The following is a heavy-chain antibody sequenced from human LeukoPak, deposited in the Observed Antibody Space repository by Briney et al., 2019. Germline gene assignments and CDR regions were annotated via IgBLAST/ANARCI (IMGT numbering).Heavy chain of an antibody. CDR1: GFTFSSYG. CDR3: AKETAAPPAEYFQH. D-gene: IGHD2-2*01. CDR2: ISYDGSNK. Sequence: GGSLRLSCAASGFTFSSYGMHWVRQAPGKGLEWVAVISYDGSNKYYADSVKGRFTISRDNSKNTLYLQMNSLRAEDTAVYYCAKETAAPPAEYFQHWGQGTLVTVSS. V-gene: IGHV3-30*18. J-gene: IGHJ1*01.